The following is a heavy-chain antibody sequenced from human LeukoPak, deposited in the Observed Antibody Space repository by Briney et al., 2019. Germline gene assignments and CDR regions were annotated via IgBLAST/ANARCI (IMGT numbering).Heavy chain of an antibody. CDR2: IYYSGST. CDR3: ARRKDYYDSTGYKGPFFEH. V-gene: IGHV4-59*01. D-gene: IGHD3-22*01. CDR1: GDSLNNYY. Sequence: SETLSLTCTVSGDSLNNYYWSWIRQPQGQGLEWIGYIYYSGSTNYNPSLKSRVTISVDTSNNQFSLKVNAVTAADTAVYYCARRKDYYDSTGYKGPFFEHWGQGILVTVSS. J-gene: IGHJ4*02.